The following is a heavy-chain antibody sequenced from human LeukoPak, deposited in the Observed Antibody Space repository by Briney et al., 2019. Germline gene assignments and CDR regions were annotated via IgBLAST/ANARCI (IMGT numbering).Heavy chain of an antibody. J-gene: IGHJ6*02. CDR1: GFTFSSYS. V-gene: IGHV3-23*01. D-gene: IGHD6-13*01. CDR2: ISGSGGST. Sequence: GGSLRLSCAASGFTFSSYSMNWVRQAPGKGLEWVSAISGSGGSTYYADSVKGRFTISRDNSKNTLYLQMNSLRAEDTAVYYCAKDWAEQQLVQLVYYYYGMDVWGQGTTVTVSS. CDR3: AKDWAEQQLVQLVYYYYGMDV.